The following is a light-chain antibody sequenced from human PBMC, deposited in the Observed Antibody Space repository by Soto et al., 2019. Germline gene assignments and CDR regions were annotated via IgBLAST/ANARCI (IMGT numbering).Light chain of an antibody. CDR1: QSIISSY. V-gene: IGKV3-20*01. CDR2: GAS. Sequence: EIVLTQSPGTLSLFPGERATLSCRASQSIISSYLAWYQQKPGQAPRLLIHGASNRATGIPDRFSGAGSGTDFTLTISRLEPEDFAVYYCHQYGSAPAWTFGQGTKAEIK. J-gene: IGKJ1*01. CDR3: HQYGSAPAWT.